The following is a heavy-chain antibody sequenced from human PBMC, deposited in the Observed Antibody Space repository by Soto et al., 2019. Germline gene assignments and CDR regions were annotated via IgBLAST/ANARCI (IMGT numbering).Heavy chain of an antibody. Sequence: SETLSLTCTVSGGSVSDSVYTWIRQPSGKGLEWIGCFYNRGSTDYNPSLKSRVTISVDTSKNQFSLRLTSVTAADTAVYYCATSALRSAPLDWGQGTLVTVSS. J-gene: IGHJ4*02. D-gene: IGHD5-12*01. CDR3: ATSALRSAPLD. CDR1: GGSVSDSV. CDR2: FYNRGST. V-gene: IGHV4-59*02.